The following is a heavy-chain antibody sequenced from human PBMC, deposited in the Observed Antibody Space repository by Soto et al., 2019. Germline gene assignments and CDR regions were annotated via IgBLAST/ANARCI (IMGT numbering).Heavy chain of an antibody. CDR1: GYTLTELS. V-gene: IGHV1-24*01. D-gene: IGHD2-8*01. CDR3: ATVNCTNGVCYYYYGMDV. CDR2: FDPEDGET. Sequence: GASVKVSCKVSGYTLTELSMHWVRQAPGKGLEWMGGFDPEDGETIYAQKFQGRVTMTEDTSTDTAYMELSSLRSEDTAVYYCATVNCTNGVCYYYYGMDVWGQGTTGTVSS. J-gene: IGHJ6*02.